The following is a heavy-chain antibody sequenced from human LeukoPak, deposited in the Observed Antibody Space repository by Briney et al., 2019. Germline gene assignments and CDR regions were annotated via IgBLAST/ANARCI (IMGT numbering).Heavy chain of an antibody. J-gene: IGHJ4*02. CDR3: TRGTVPGLATTYGTYFDS. V-gene: IGHV3-30*03. D-gene: IGHD5-12*01. CDR1: GFTFSSYG. Sequence: GRSLRLSCAASGFTFSSYGMHWVRQAPGKGLDWVAVISYDGSNKYYADSVKGRFTISRDNSKNTLYLQMDSLRAEDTAVYYCTRGTVPGLATTYGTYFDSWGQGTLVTVSS. CDR2: ISYDGSNK.